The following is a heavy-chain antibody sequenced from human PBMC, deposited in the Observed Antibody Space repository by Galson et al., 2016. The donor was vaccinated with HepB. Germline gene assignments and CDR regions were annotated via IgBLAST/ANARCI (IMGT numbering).Heavy chain of an antibody. CDR3: AAGYYYGDLGRD. CDR1: RFAFSNYV. Sequence: SLRLSCAASRFAFSNYVMSWVRQAPGKGLEWVSTISASGDDTYYADPVKGRFTLSRDNSKNTLNVQMNSLRADDTAVYYCAAGYYYGDLGRDWGQGTLVIVSS. J-gene: IGHJ4*02. D-gene: IGHD3-22*01. V-gene: IGHV3-23*01. CDR2: ISASGDDT.